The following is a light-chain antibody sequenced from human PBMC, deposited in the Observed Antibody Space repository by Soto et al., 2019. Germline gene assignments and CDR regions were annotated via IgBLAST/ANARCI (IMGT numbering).Light chain of an antibody. CDR1: NLGNKY. Sequence: SYELTQPPSVSMSPGRTATITCSGDNLGNKYVCWYQQKPGQSPVLVIYQDNKRPSGIPYRFSGSNSGNTATLTISETQAMDEADYYCQAWDSSTAVFGGGTKLTVL. CDR2: QDN. V-gene: IGLV3-1*01. CDR3: QAWDSSTAV. J-gene: IGLJ2*01.